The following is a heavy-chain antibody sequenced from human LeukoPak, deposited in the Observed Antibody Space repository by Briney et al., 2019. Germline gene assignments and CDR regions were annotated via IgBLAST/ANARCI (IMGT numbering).Heavy chain of an antibody. J-gene: IGHJ6*03. V-gene: IGHV3-43*02. Sequence: GGSLRLSCAASGFTFDDYAMHWVRQAPGKGLEWVSLISGDGGSTYYAGSVKGRFTISRDNSKNSLYLQMNSLRTEDTALYYCAKDKRFDYYYYMDVWGKGTTVTVSS. CDR2: ISGDGGST. D-gene: IGHD3-16*01. CDR3: AKDKRFDYYYYMDV. CDR1: GFTFDDYA.